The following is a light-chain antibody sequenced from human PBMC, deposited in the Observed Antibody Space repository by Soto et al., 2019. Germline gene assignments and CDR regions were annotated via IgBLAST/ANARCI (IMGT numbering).Light chain of an antibody. Sequence: IQMTQSPSTLSASVGDRVTITCRASQSISSWLAWYQQKPGKAPKLLIYKASSLESGVPSRFSGSGSGTEFTLTIISLQPDDFATYYCQQYNILYTFGQGPKLEMK. CDR2: KAS. J-gene: IGKJ2*01. CDR3: QQYNILYT. CDR1: QSISSW. V-gene: IGKV1-5*03.